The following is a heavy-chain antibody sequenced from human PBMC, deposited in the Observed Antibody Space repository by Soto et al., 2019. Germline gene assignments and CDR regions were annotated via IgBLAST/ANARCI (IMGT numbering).Heavy chain of an antibody. D-gene: IGHD6-6*01. CDR1: GFIFKNYA. CDR3: TKSSGGSSSVGMDY. Sequence: PGGSLRLSCAGSGFIFKNYALNWVRQAPGKGLEWVASITRDGYNKYYADSVKGRSTISRDNSRDTLSLQMTALTIEDSSVYYCTKSSGGSSSVGMDYWGQGTRVTVSS. J-gene: IGHJ4*02. V-gene: IGHV3-30*04. CDR2: ITRDGYNK.